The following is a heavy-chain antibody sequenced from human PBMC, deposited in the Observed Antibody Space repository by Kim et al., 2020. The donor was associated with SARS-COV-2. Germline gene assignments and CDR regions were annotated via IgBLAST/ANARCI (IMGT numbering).Heavy chain of an antibody. Sequence: SSSDSTIYYADSVKGRFTISRDNAKNSLYLQMNSLRAEETAVYYCARGRWGQGTLVTVSS. CDR2: SSSDSTI. J-gene: IGHJ4*02. V-gene: IGHV3-48*03. CDR3: ARGR.